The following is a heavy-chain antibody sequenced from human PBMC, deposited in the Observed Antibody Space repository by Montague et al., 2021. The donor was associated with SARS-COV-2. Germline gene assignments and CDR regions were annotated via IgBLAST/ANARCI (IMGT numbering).Heavy chain of an antibody. D-gene: IGHD6-19*01. Sequence: CAISGDSVSSSSAAWNWIRRSPSRGLEWLGRTYFRSQWYSDYAVSVKSRITINPDTSENQFSLQLNSVTPEDTAVYYCARDAANTRIAVAGYYYYYAMDVWGQGTTVTVSS. CDR1: GDSVSSSSAA. CDR3: ARDAANTRIAVAGYYYYYAMDV. V-gene: IGHV6-1*01. J-gene: IGHJ6*02. CDR2: TYFRSQWYS.